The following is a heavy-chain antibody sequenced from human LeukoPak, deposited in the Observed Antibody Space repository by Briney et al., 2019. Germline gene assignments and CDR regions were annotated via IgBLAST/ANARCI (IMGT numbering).Heavy chain of an antibody. CDR3: ARPTEEGSSWYWWFDP. J-gene: IGHJ5*02. D-gene: IGHD6-13*01. CDR1: GFTFSSYW. CDR2: INNDGGST. Sequence: GGSLRLSCAASGFTFSSYWMHWVRQAPGKGLVWVSRINNDGGSTSYADSVKGRFAISRDNAKNTLYLQMNSLRAKDTAVYYCARPTEEGSSWYWWFDPWGQGTLVTVSS. V-gene: IGHV3-74*01.